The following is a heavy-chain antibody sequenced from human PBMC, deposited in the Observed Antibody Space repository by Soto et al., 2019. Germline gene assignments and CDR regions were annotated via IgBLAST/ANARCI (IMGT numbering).Heavy chain of an antibody. D-gene: IGHD2-2*01. V-gene: IGHV1-69*01. CDR1: GGDFSTYA. Sequence: QVQLVQSGAEVKKPGSSVKVSCKASGGDFSTYAISWVRQAPGQGLEWVGGIIPIFRKPTYAQNFQDRVTISADDSTSTAYMELNGLRSDDTAIYYCVRDSLVPAAADYFYGMDVWGQGTTVTVSS. J-gene: IGHJ6*02. CDR2: IIPIFRKP. CDR3: VRDSLVPAAADYFYGMDV.